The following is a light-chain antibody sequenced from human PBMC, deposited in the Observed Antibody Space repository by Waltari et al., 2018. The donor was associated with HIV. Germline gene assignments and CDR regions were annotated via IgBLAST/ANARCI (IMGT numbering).Light chain of an antibody. J-gene: IGLJ3*02. Sequence: QSALTQPASVSGSPGQSITISCTGTSSDFGGYNYVSWYQQHPGKAPKLMIYEVSNRSAGVSDRFSGSKSGNTASLTISVLQAEDEADYFCCSYASSSNWLFGGGTKLTVL. V-gene: IGLV2-14*01. CDR3: CSYASSSNWL. CDR2: EVS. CDR1: SSDFGGYNY.